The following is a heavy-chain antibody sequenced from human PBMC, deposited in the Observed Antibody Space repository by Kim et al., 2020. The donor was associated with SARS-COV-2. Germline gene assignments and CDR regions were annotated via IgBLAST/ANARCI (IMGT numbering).Heavy chain of an antibody. CDR3: AKGTEQLWPFYY. J-gene: IGHJ4*02. CDR2: T. Sequence: TSYADSVKGRFTISRDNSKNSLYLQRNSLRPENTAMYYCAKGTEQLWPFYYWGQGTLVSASS. V-gene: IGHV3-43*01. D-gene: IGHD5-18*01.